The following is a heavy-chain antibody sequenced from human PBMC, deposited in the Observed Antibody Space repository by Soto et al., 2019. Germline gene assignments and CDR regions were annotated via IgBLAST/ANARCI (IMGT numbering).Heavy chain of an antibody. D-gene: IGHD1-26*01. CDR3: VRQGIGALHGLVDV. J-gene: IGHJ6*02. CDR1: GDSIGTYN. Sequence: QVQLQASGPGLVKPSDTLSLTCTVSGDSIGTYNWGWIRQPPGKRLVWIGYIYSNGGTSYNPALKSRVTISADTSTKQFSLRLSSVTAADTAVYYCVRQGIGALHGLVDVWGHGTTVTVSS. V-gene: IGHV4-59*08. CDR2: IYSNGGT.